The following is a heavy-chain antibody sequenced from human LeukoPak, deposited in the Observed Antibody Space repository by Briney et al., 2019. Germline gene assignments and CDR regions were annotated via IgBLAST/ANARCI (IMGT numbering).Heavy chain of an antibody. J-gene: IGHJ4*02. V-gene: IGHV1-2*02. CDR2: INPNSGGT. CDR1: GYTFTGYY. Sequence: ASVKVSCKASGYTFTGYYMHWVRQAPGQGLEWMGWINPNSGGTNYAQKFQGRVTMTRDTSISTAYMELSRLRSDDTAVYYCARGSPPDYGSGSYSYWGQGTLVTVSS. CDR3: ARGSPPDYGSGSYSY. D-gene: IGHD3-10*01.